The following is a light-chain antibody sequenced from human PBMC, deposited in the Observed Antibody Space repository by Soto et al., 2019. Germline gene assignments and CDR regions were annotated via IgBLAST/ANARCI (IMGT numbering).Light chain of an antibody. V-gene: IGKV1-39*01. CDR1: QSISTY. J-gene: IGKJ1*01. CDR3: QQSFGITWT. Sequence: DVRMTQSPSSLSASVGDSVTITCRASQSISTYLNWYQQKPGRAPKVVIYAASNLQSGVPSRFSGRGSGTDFTLTIIGLQPGDSATYFCQQSFGITWTFGQGTKVEIK. CDR2: AAS.